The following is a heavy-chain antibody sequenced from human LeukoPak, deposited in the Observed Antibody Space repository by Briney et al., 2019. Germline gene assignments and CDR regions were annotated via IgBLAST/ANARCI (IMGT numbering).Heavy chain of an antibody. CDR2: IHYRCKWYN. V-gene: IGHV6-1*01. D-gene: IGHD3-10*01. J-gene: IGHJ3*02. Sequence: SQTLSLTCDISGDSVSSKTVGWNWLRQSPSIGLEWAGSIHYRCKWYNDEAASVKSRIGVKPDTARNQFSVQLQSVNPDDTALYYCARGGLVRGTINSLIACDIWGQGIMVTVSS. CDR3: ARGGLVRGTINSLIACDI. CDR1: GDSVSSKTVG.